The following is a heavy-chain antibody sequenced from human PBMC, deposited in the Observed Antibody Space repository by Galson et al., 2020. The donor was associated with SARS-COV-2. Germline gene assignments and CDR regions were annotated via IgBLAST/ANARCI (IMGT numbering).Heavy chain of an antibody. CDR2: ISWNSGSI. CDR3: AKAKSWRGYCSSTSCYIGGMDV. D-gene: IGHD2-2*02. CDR1: GFTFDDYA. V-gene: IGHV3-9*01. J-gene: IGHJ6*02. Sequence: GGSLRLSCAASGFTFDDYAMHWVRQAPGKGLEWVSGISWNSGSIGYADSVKGRFTISRDNAKNSLYLQMNSLRAEDTALYYCAKAKSWRGYCSSTSCYIGGMDVWGQGTTVTVSS.